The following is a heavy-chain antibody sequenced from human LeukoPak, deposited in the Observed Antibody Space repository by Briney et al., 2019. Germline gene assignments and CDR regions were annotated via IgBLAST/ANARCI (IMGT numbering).Heavy chain of an antibody. CDR2: ISGSGGDT. CDR1: GFTFNSYA. CDR3: AKGSKAVLFTRDHYMDV. J-gene: IGHJ6*03. D-gene: IGHD6-19*01. V-gene: IGHV3-23*01. Sequence: GGSLRLSCAVSGFTFNSYAMIGVRQAPGKGLEWVSGISGSGGDTHYAESVKGRFTISRDNSKNTLYLQMNSLRVEDTAVYFCAKGSKAVLFTRDHYMDVWGKGTTVIISS.